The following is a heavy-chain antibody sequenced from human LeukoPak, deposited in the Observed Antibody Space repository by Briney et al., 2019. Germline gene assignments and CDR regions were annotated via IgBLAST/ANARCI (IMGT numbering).Heavy chain of an antibody. D-gene: IGHD6-13*01. CDR3: ASAPPGIAAFFEY. CDR2: ISSSGSTI. J-gene: IGHJ4*02. Sequence: GGSLRLSCAASGFTFSSYEMNWVRQAPGKGLEWVSRISSSGSTIYHADSVKGRFTVSRDNAKNTLYLQMNSLRAEDTAIYYCASAPPGIAAFFEYWGRGILVTVSS. V-gene: IGHV3-48*03. CDR1: GFTFSSYE.